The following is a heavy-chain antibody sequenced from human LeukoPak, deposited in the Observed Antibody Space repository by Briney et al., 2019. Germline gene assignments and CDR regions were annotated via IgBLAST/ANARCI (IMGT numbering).Heavy chain of an antibody. CDR3: ARYDTAMVTIDAFDI. CDR1: GASITIGAESYH. CDR2: IYYTGIS. V-gene: IGHV4-39*07. J-gene: IGHJ3*02. D-gene: IGHD5-18*01. Sequence: SETLSLTCTVSGASITIGAESYHWGWIRQPPGKGLEWIGTIYYTGISYYNPSLESRVTSSLDTSKNQFSLKLSSVTAADTAVYYCARYDTAMVTIDAFDIWGQGTMVTVSS.